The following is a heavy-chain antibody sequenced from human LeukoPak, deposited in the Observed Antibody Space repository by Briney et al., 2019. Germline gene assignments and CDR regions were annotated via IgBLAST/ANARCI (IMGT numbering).Heavy chain of an antibody. J-gene: IGHJ6*03. CDR3: AAYGSGSRYYYYYYMDV. CDR2: IKEDGSEK. Sequence: GGSLRLSCAASGFTFSSFSMTWVRQAPGKGLEWVANIKEDGSEKYYVDSVKGRFTISRDNAKNSLYMQMNSLRAEDTAVYYCAAYGSGSRYYYYYYMDVWGKGTTVTISS. D-gene: IGHD3-10*01. CDR1: GFTFSSFS. V-gene: IGHV3-7*01.